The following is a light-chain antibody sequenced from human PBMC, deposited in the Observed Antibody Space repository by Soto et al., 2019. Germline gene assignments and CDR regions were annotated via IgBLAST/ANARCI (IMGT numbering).Light chain of an antibody. CDR3: QQDYNLRT. V-gene: IGKV1D-13*01. Sequence: AIQLTQSPSSLSASVGDRVTITCRASQGISGSLAWYQQKPGKAPRLLIYGASTWQSGVPSRFSGSGSGTDFTLTISSLPPEDFALYYCQQDYNLRTFGQGTKVDNK. CDR1: QGISGS. CDR2: GAS. J-gene: IGKJ1*01.